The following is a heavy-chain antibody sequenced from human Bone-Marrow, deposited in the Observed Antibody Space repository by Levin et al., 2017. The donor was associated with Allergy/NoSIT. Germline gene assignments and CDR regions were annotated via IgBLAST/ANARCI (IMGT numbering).Heavy chain of an antibody. D-gene: IGHD3-22*01. CDR3: ARDPDYYDRAFDI. Sequence: VASVKVSCKASGYTFTDYYMNWVRQAPGQGLEWMGWINPNSGGTNYAQKFQGRVTMTRDTSISTAYMELTRLSSDDTAVYYCARDPDYYDRAFDIWGQGTMVTVSS. J-gene: IGHJ3*02. CDR1: GYTFTDYY. CDR2: INPNSGGT. V-gene: IGHV1-2*02.